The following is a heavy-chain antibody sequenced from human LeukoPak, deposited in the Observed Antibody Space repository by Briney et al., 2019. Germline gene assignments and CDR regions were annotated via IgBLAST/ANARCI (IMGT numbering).Heavy chain of an antibody. CDR2: ISGSGGST. V-gene: IGHV3-23*01. Sequence: PGGSLRLSCAASGFIFSSYAMSWVRQAPGKGLEWVSAISGSGGSTYYADSVKGRFTISRDNSKNTLYLQMNSLRAEDTAVYYCAKDRMVGTGEYYFDYWGQGTLVTVSS. J-gene: IGHJ4*02. CDR3: AKDRMVGTGEYYFDY. CDR1: GFIFSSYA. D-gene: IGHD1-26*01.